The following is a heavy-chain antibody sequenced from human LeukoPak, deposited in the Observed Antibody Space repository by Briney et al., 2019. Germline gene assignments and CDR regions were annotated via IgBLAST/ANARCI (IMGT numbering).Heavy chain of an antibody. CDR3: ARSFSGSYFPYYYYMDV. CDR1: GGSISSYY. V-gene: IGHV4-59*01. J-gene: IGHJ6*03. CDR2: IYYSGST. Sequence: SETLSLTCTVSGGSISSYYWSWLRQPPGKGLEWIGYIYYSGSTNYNPSLKSRVAISVDTSKNQFSLKLSSVTAADTAVHYCARSFSGSYFPYYYYMDVWGKGTTVTVSS. D-gene: IGHD1-26*01.